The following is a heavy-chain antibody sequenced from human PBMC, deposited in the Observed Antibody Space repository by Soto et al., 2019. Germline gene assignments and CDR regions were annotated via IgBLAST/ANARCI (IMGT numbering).Heavy chain of an antibody. Sequence: QVQLVESGGGVVQPGRSLRLSCAASGFSFSISPMHWVRQAPGKGPEWVALISYDGTNKFYADSVKGRFTISRDNSQSTLYLHVDSRRSEDAALYYCASDPKTTRGHHLAFNYFDSWAQGTLCTVSS. CDR3: ASDPKTTRGHHLAFNYFDS. V-gene: IGHV3-30-3*01. CDR2: ISYDGTNK. J-gene: IGHJ4*02. D-gene: IGHD4-17*01. CDR1: GFSFSISP.